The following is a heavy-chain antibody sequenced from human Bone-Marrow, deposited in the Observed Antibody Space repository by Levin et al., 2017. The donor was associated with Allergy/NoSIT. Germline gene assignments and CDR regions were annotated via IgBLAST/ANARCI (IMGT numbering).Heavy chain of an antibody. D-gene: IGHD1-14*01. J-gene: IGHJ4*02. CDR2: INHSGST. Sequence: SETLSLTCTVSGYSISGNTYYWGWIRQPPGKGLEWIGSINHSGSTYYNPSLQSRVTISVDTSKNQFSLKLTSVTAADTAVYYCAREGTPQSWDYWGQGSLVRVSS. V-gene: IGHV4-39*07. CDR3: AREGTPQSWDY. CDR1: GYSISGNTYY.